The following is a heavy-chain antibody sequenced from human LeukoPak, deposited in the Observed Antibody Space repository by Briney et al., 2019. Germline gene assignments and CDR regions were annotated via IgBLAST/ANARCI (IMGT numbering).Heavy chain of an antibody. V-gene: IGHV3-30*04. CDR1: GFTFSSYA. Sequence: GRSLRLSCAASGFTFSSYAMHWVRQAPGKGLEWVAVISYDGSNKYYADSVKGRFTISRDNSKNSLYLQMNSLRAEDTALYYCAKDGRVATAGAFGYYYYMDVWGKGTTVTVSS. CDR3: AKDGRVATAGAFGYYYYMDV. J-gene: IGHJ6*03. D-gene: IGHD5-12*01. CDR2: ISYDGSNK.